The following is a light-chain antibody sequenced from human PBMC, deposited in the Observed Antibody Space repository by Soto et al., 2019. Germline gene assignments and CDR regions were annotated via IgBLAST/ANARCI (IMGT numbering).Light chain of an antibody. CDR1: SSDVGGYDY. Sequence: QSALTQPASVSGSPGQSITISCTGTSSDVGGYDYVSWYRHHPGKAPKLMIYAVSNRPLGVSNRFSGSKSGNTASLTISGLQAEDEADYYCTSATHAHTVVFGGGTKLTVL. CDR2: AVS. V-gene: IGLV2-14*01. CDR3: TSATHAHTVV. J-gene: IGLJ2*01.